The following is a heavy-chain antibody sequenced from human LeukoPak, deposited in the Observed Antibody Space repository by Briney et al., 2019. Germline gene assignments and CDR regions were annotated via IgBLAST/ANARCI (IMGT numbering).Heavy chain of an antibody. D-gene: IGHD5-12*01. CDR2: IYYSDST. CDR3: ASHSGGYAY. Sequence: SETLSVTCAVSGGSISSGGYSWSWIRQSPGKGLEWIGYIYYSDSTYYNPSLKSRVTISVDTSKNQFSLKLSSVTAADTAVYYCASHSGGYAYWGQGTLVTVSS. CDR1: GGSISSGGYS. J-gene: IGHJ4*02. V-gene: IGHV4-30-4*07.